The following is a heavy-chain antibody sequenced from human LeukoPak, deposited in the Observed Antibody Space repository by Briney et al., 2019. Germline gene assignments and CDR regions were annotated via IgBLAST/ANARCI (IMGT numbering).Heavy chain of an antibody. CDR3: AKDGLWFGDLTYFDY. D-gene: IGHD3-10*01. CDR1: GFTFSLYA. J-gene: IGHJ4*02. V-gene: IGHV3-30*18. Sequence: GGSLRLSCAASGFTFSLYAMNWVRQAPGKGLEWVAVISSDGSNKYYADSVKGRFTISRDNSKNTLFLQMNSLRAEDTAVYYCAKDGLWFGDLTYFDYWGQGTLVTVSS. CDR2: ISSDGSNK.